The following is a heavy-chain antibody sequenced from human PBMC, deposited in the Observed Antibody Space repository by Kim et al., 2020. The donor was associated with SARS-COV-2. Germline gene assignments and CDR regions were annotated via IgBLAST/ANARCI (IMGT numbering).Heavy chain of an antibody. V-gene: IGHV4-39*01. Sequence: PPGKGLEWIGSIYYSGSTYYNPSLKSRVTISVDTSKNQFSLKLSSVTAADTAVYYCARLGPGLLNWFDPWGQGTLVTVSS. CDR3: ARLGPGLLNWFDP. J-gene: IGHJ5*02. D-gene: IGHD1-26*01. CDR2: IYYSGST.